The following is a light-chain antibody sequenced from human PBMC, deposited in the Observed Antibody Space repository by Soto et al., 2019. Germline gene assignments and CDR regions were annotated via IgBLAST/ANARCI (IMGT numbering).Light chain of an antibody. CDR3: QQSGSALWT. V-gene: IGKV3-20*01. CDR2: GTS. J-gene: IGKJ1*01. Sequence: EIVLTQSPGTLSLSPGERATLSCSASQSVSNSYLAWFKHKPRQAPRLLIYGTSSTATGSPDRFSGSGFATYFTLDLSRLEPEDFAVCYWQQSGSALWTFGPGTKGEI. CDR1: QSVSNSY.